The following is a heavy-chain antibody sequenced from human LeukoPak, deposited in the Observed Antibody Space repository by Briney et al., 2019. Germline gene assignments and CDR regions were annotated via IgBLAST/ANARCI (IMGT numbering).Heavy chain of an antibody. V-gene: IGHV4-59*01. CDR2: IYYSGST. J-gene: IGHJ4*02. D-gene: IGHD6-19*01. CDR1: GGSFSSYY. Sequence: SETLSLTCIVSGGSFSSYYWSWIRQPPGKGLEWIGCIYYSGSTNYNPSLKSRATMSVDTSKNQISLKLSSVTAADTAVYYCARVSSGSTGDFDYWGQGALVTVSS. CDR3: ARVSSGSTGDFDY.